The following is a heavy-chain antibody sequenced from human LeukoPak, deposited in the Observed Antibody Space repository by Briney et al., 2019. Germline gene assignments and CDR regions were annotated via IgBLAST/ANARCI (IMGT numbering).Heavy chain of an antibody. CDR3: AKFTTATLNWFDP. CDR2: ISGSGGST. J-gene: IGHJ5*02. CDR1: GFTFSSYA. D-gene: IGHD5-18*01. Sequence: GGSLRPSCAASGFTFSSYAMSWVRQAPGRGLEWVSAISGSGGSTYYADSVKGRFTISRDNSKNTLYLQMNSLRAEDTAVYYCAKFTTATLNWFDPWGQGTLVTVSS. V-gene: IGHV3-23*01.